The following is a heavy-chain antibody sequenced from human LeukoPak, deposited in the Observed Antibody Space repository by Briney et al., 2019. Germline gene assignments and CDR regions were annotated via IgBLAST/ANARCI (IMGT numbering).Heavy chain of an antibody. J-gene: IGHJ5*02. Sequence: GGSLRLSCAASGFIHSDYNMHWVRQAPGKGLEGVSSISSSSTYIYYADSVKGRFTISRDNAKNSLYLQMTSLRAADTAVYYCARASLQDTSGYFAENWFDPWGQGTLVTVSS. CDR1: GFIHSDYN. CDR3: ARASLQDTSGYFAENWFDP. CDR2: ISSSSTYI. V-gene: IGHV3-21*01. D-gene: IGHD3-22*01.